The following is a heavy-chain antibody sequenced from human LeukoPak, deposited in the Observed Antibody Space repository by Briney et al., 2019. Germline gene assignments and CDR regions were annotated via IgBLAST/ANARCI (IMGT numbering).Heavy chain of an antibody. CDR3: AHRLDQRTNWNYGNFDY. CDR2: IYWDDDK. Sequence: SGPTLVKPTQTLTLTCTFSGFSLTTSGVGVGWIRQPPGQALEWLAVIYWDDDKRYSPSLRSRLSITKDTSKNQVVLTMTSMDPVDTGTYYCAHRLDQRTNWNYGNFDYWGQGTLVTVSS. J-gene: IGHJ4*02. V-gene: IGHV2-5*02. CDR1: GFSLTTSGVG. D-gene: IGHD1-7*01.